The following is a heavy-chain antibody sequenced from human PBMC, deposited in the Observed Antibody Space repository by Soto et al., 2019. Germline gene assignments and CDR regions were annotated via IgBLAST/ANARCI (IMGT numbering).Heavy chain of an antibody. CDR1: GYTFTSYG. V-gene: IGHV1-18*01. Sequence: QVQLVQSGAEVKKPGASVKVSCKASGYTFTSYGISWVRQAPGQGLEWMGWISAHNGNKKYAQKLQGRVTMTTDTSTSTVYMELRSLRSDATAVYYCAREPNYFDYWGQGTLVTVSS. CDR2: ISAHNGNK. CDR3: AREPNYFDY. J-gene: IGHJ4*02.